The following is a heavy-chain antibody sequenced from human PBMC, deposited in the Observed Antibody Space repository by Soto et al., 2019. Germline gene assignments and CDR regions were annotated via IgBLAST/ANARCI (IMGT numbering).Heavy chain of an antibody. J-gene: IGHJ4*02. CDR3: ARTTSPAPFYDASADYER. CDR2: INPNSGGT. CDR1: GYTFTGYW. Sequence: ASVKVSCKASGYTFTGYWMHWVRQAPGQGLEWMGWINPNSGGTKYAQKFQGRVTMTRDTSISTAYMELSRLTAADTAVYYCARTTSPAPFYDASADYERWGQGTLVTVSS. V-gene: IGHV1-2*02. D-gene: IGHD3-22*01.